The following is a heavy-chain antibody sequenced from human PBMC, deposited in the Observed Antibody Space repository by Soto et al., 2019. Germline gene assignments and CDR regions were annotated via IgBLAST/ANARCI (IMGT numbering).Heavy chain of an antibody. D-gene: IGHD6-19*01. CDR1: GFTFSSYA. V-gene: IGHV3-64*01. CDR2: ISSNGGST. CDR3: ARDPYSSGWSGLDFDY. J-gene: IGHJ4*02. Sequence: PGGSLRLSCAASGFTFSSYAMHWVRQAPGKGLEYVSAISSNGGSTYYANSVKGRFTISRDNSKNTLYLQMGSLRAEDMAVYYCARDPYSSGWSGLDFDYWGQGTLVTVS.